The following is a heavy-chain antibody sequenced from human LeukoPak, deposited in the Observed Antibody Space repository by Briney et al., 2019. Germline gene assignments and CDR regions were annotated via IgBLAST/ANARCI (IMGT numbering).Heavy chain of an antibody. CDR3: AKMGGRKYCSSTSCWDYYCGMDV. D-gene: IGHD2-2*01. J-gene: IGHJ6*02. CDR2: IYHSGST. CDR1: GYSISSGYY. Sequence: SETLSLTCAVSGYSISSGYYWGWIRQPPGKGLEWIGSIYHSGSTYYNPSLKSRVTISVDTSKNQFSLKLSSVTAADTALYYCAKMGGRKYCSSTSCWDYYCGMDVWGQGTTVTVSS. V-gene: IGHV4-38-2*01.